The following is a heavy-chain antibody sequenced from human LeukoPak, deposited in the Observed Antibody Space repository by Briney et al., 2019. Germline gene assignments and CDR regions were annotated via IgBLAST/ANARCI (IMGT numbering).Heavy chain of an antibody. D-gene: IGHD2/OR15-2a*01. J-gene: IGHJ6*03. CDR3: ARGIFDSTPLYYYYYYMDV. Sequence: GESLKISCKGSGYSFTSYWIGWVRQMPGKGLEGMGIIYPGDSDTRYSPSFQGQVTISADKSISTAYLQWSSLKASDTAMYYCARGIFDSTPLYYYYYYMDVWGKGTTVTVSS. CDR1: GYSFTSYW. V-gene: IGHV5-51*01. CDR2: IYPGDSDT.